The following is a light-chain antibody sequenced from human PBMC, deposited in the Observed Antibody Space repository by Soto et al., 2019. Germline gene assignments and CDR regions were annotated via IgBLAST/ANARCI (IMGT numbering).Light chain of an antibody. CDR1: SSNIGSNT. V-gene: IGLV1-44*01. CDR3: ASWDDSLFWV. Sequence: QSVLTQPPSASGTPGKWVTIACSGSSSNIGSNTVNWYQQLPGTAPKLLIYSNIQRPSGVPDRFSGSKSGTSASLAISGLQSEDEADYYCASWDDSLFWVFGGGTKLTVL. CDR2: SNI. J-gene: IGLJ3*02.